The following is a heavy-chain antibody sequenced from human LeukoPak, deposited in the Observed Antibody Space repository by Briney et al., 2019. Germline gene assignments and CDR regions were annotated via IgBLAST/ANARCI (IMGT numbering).Heavy chain of an antibody. Sequence: GGSLRLSCAASGFTFSSYGMSWVRQAPGKGLEWVSAISGSGGSTYYADSVKGRFTISRDNAKNSLYLQMNSLRAEDTAVYYCARVSIVVVPAAVPHMDVWGKGTTVTVSS. J-gene: IGHJ6*03. CDR1: GFTFSSYG. V-gene: IGHV3-23*01. CDR2: ISGSGGST. D-gene: IGHD2-2*01. CDR3: ARVSIVVVPAAVPHMDV.